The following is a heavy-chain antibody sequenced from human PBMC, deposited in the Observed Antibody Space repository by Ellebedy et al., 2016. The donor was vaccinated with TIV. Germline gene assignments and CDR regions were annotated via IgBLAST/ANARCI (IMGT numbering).Heavy chain of an antibody. CDR1: GFSFSRYW. CDR3: ATDGSYGDYLSPAHAFVF. V-gene: IGHV3-7*01. J-gene: IGHJ3*01. Sequence: LSLTCAASGFSFSRYWMSWVRQAPGKGLEWVANIRVDGNEKYYVDSVKGRFTISRDNAKNSLYLQMNSLRAEDTALYYCATDGSYGDYLSPAHAFVFWGQGTMVTVSS. D-gene: IGHD4-17*01. CDR2: IRVDGNEK.